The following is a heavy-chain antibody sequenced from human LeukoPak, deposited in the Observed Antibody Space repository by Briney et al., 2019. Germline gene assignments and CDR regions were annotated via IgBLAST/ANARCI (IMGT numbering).Heavy chain of an antibody. CDR2: ISYDGSNK. D-gene: IGHD2-2*01. CDR3: AKDGLASFQRYFDY. J-gene: IGHJ4*02. CDR1: GFTFSSYG. Sequence: PGGSLRLSCAASGFTFSSYGMHWVRQAPGKGLEWVAVISYDGSNKHYADSVKGRFTISRDNSKNTLYLQMNSLRAEDTAVYYCAKDGLASFQRYFDYWGQGTLVTVSS. V-gene: IGHV3-30*18.